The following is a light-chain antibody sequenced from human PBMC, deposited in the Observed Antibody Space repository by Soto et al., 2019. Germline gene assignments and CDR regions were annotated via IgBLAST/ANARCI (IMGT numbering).Light chain of an antibody. CDR1: GSDVGAYKY. CDR2: EVD. V-gene: IGLV2-8*01. J-gene: IGLJ1*01. Sequence: QSVLTQPPSASGSPGQSLTISCAGTGSDVGAYKYVSWYQQHPGKAPKLIIYEVDKRPSGVPDRLSGSKSGNTASLTVSGLQAEDEADYYCSSYGGSNIPLYVFGTGTKLTVL. CDR3: SSYGGSNIPLYV.